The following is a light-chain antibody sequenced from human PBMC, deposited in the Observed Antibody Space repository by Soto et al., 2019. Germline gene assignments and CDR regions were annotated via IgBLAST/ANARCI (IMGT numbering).Light chain of an antibody. CDR2: AAS. V-gene: IGKV1-9*01. Sequence: DIQLTQSPSFLSASVGDRVTITCRASQAINNYLAWYQQKPGGPPKLLIYAASTLHGVTSRLSGDGSGTEFTLTIRRLQPEDFETYFCQQLHTYPLTFGGGTKVDIK. CDR1: QAINNY. J-gene: IGKJ4*01. CDR3: QQLHTYPLT.